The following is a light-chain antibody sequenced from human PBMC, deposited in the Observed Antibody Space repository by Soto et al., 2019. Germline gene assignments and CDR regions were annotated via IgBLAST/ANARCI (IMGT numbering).Light chain of an antibody. CDR1: QSVSSN. J-gene: IGKJ3*01. Sequence: EIVMTQSPATLSVSPGERATLSCRASQSVSSNLAWYQQKPGQAPRLLIYGASTRATGIPARFSGSGSGTEFTLTISRLEPEEFAVYYCQQYGSSPFTFGPGAKVDSK. V-gene: IGKV3-15*01. CDR3: QQYGSSPFT. CDR2: GAS.